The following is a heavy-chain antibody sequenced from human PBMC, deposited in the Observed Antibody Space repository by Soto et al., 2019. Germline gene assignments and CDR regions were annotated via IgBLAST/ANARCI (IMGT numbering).Heavy chain of an antibody. CDR3: AISYLSSVGMDV. CDR1: GGSISSGDYY. CDR2: IYYSGST. J-gene: IGHJ6*02. V-gene: IGHV4-30-4*01. D-gene: IGHD3-10*01. Sequence: PSETLSLTCTVSGGSISSGDYYWSWIRQPPGKGLEWIGYIYYSGSTYYNPSLKSRVTISVDTSKNQFSLKLSSVTAADTAVYYCAISYLSSVGMDVWGQGTAVTVSS.